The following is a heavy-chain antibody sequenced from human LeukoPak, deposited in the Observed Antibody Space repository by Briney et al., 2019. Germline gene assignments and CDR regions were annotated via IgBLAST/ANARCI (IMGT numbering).Heavy chain of an antibody. CDR1: GFTFSSYS. Sequence: GGSLRLSCAASGFTFSSYSMNWVRQAPGKGLEWVSSISSSSSYIYYADSVKGRFTISRDNAKNSLYLQMNSLRAEDTAVYYCAKSDAIAAAGVDYFDYWGQGTLVTVSS. CDR2: ISSSSSYI. D-gene: IGHD6-13*01. V-gene: IGHV3-21*01. J-gene: IGHJ4*02. CDR3: AKSDAIAAAGVDYFDY.